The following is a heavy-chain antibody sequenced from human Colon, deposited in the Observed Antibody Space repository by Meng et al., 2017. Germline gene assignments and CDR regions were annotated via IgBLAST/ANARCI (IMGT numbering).Heavy chain of an antibody. Sequence: VQLVQSGAEVKKPGASVNVSCDGSSYTLSSDGFSWFRQAPGKGMEWIGQIDLSGKTDYNPSLKSRVTISLDKSMNQLFLEVYFVTAADTAIYYCARHLGWEFDYWGPGNLVTVSS. D-gene: IGHD6-19*01. J-gene: IGHJ4*02. V-gene: IGHV4/OR15-8*02. CDR1: SYTLSSDGF. CDR2: IDLSGKT. CDR3: ARHLGWEFDY.